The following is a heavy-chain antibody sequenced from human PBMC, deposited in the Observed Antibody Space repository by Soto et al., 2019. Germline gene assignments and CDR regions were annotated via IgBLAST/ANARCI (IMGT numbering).Heavy chain of an antibody. V-gene: IGHV4-34*01. CDR1: GGSFNGYY. CDR2: INYSGST. J-gene: IGHJ4*01. Sequence: PSETLSLTCAVYGGSFNGYYWSWIRQPPGKGLEWIGDINYSGSTKYNPSLKSRVTISVDTSKNQFSLKLSSVTAADTAVYYCARGHYDFWSGYVATRHYWGHGTLLTVS. D-gene: IGHD3-3*01. CDR3: ARGHYDFWSGYVATRHY.